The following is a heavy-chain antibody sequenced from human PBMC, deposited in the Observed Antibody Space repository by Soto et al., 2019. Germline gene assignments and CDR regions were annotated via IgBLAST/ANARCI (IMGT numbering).Heavy chain of an antibody. CDR1: GFTFDDYA. CDR3: AKDISAAMAHYYCGMDV. J-gene: IGHJ6*02. CDR2: ISWNSGSI. Sequence: GGSLRLSCAASGFTFDDYAMHWVRQAPGKGLEWVSGISWNSGSIGYADSVKGRFTISRDNAKNSLYLQMNSLRAEDTALYYCAKDISAAMAHYYCGMDVWGQGTTVTVSS. V-gene: IGHV3-9*01. D-gene: IGHD5-18*01.